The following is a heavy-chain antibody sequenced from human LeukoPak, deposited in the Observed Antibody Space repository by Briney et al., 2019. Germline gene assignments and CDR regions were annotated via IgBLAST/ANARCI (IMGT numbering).Heavy chain of an antibody. CDR2: INPNSGGT. CDR1: GYTFTGYY. Sequence: ASVKVSCKASGYTFTGYYMHWVRQAPGQGLEWMGWINPNSGGTNYAQKFQGRVTMTRDTSISTAYMELSRLRSDDTAVYYCARGPPYCSSTSCYASYYYYMDVWGKGTTVTVSS. J-gene: IGHJ6*03. CDR3: ARGPPYCSSTSCYASYYYYMDV. V-gene: IGHV1-2*02. D-gene: IGHD2-2*01.